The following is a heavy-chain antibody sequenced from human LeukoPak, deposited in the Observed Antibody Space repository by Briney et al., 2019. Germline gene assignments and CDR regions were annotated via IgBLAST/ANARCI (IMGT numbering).Heavy chain of an antibody. Sequence: GASVKVSCKASVGTFSSYAISWVRQAPGQGLEWMGGIIPIFGTANYAQKFQGRVTITTDESTSTAYMELSSLRSEDTAVYYCARTTFSPVYYYYYYMDVWGKGTTVTVSS. J-gene: IGHJ6*03. CDR2: IIPIFGTA. D-gene: IGHD3-16*01. V-gene: IGHV1-69*05. CDR3: ARTTFSPVYYYYYYMDV. CDR1: VGTFSSYA.